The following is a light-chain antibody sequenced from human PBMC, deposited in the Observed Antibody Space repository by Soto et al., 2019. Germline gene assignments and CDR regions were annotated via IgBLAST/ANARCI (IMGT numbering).Light chain of an antibody. CDR1: QSISSN. CDR2: GAA. CDR3: HQYNNWPPGT. Sequence: EIVMTQSPATLSVSPGERATLSCRASQSISSNLAWYQQKTGQDPSLLLYGAATRATGIPARFSGSGSGTDFTLTISSLQSEDFAVYYCHQYNNWPPGTFGQGTKLEIK. V-gene: IGKV3-15*01. J-gene: IGKJ2*02.